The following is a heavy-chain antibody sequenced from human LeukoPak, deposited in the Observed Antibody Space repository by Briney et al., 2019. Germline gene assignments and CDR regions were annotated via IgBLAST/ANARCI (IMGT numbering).Heavy chain of an antibody. CDR2: ISYDGSNK. J-gene: IGHJ5*02. D-gene: IGHD5-18*01. V-gene: IGHV3-30-3*01. CDR1: GFTFSSYA. CDR3: AREVDTAMVT. Sequence: GRSLRLSCAASGFTFSSYAMHWVRQAPGKGLEWVAVISYDGSNKYYADSVKGRFTISRDNSKNTLYLQMNSLRAEDTAVYYCAREVDTAMVTWGQGTLVTVSS.